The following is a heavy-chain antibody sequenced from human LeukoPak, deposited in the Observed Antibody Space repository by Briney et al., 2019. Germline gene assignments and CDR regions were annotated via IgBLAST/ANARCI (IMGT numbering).Heavy chain of an antibody. V-gene: IGHV3-30*18. CDR1: GFTFSSYG. CDR2: ISYDGSNK. J-gene: IGHJ4*02. D-gene: IGHD2-2*01. Sequence: SGGSLRLSCAASGFTFSSYGMHWVRQAPGKGLEWVAVISYDGSNKYYADSVKGRFTISRDNSKNTLYLQMNSLRAEDTAVYYCAKGGRYCSSTSCYADYWGQGTLVTVSS. CDR3: AKGGRYCSSTSCYADY.